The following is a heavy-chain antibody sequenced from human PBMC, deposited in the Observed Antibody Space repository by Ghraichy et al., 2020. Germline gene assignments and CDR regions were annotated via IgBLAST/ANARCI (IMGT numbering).Heavy chain of an antibody. Sequence: GESLNISCAASGFTFSSHGMHWVRQAPGKGLEWVAFIRYDGSTEYYADSVKGRFTISRDNSENTLYLQVNSLRAEDTAVYYCAAQKSTVYSYYFDYWGQGTLVTVSS. J-gene: IGHJ4*02. CDR1: GFTFSSHG. CDR3: AAQKSTVYSYYFDY. D-gene: IGHD3-22*01. V-gene: IGHV3-30*02. CDR2: IRYDGSTE.